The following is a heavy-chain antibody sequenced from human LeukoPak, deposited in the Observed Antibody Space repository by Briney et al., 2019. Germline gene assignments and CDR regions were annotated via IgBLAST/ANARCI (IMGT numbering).Heavy chain of an antibody. J-gene: IGHJ4*02. CDR2: IWNDGSSQ. CDR3: AKDAQRGFDYSNSLEK. V-gene: IGHV3-33*06. CDR1: HFTFSHFG. Sequence: GASLRLSCVASHFTFSHFGMHWVRQAPGKGLEWVAVIWNDGSSQYYTDSVKGRFTISRDNSQNTVYLQMNSLRVEDTAVYYCAKDAQRGFDYSNSLEKWGQGTLVIVSS. D-gene: IGHD4-11*01.